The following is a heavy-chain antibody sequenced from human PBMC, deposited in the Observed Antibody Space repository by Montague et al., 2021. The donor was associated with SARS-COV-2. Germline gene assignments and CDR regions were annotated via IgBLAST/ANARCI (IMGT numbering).Heavy chain of an antibody. CDR1: GDSFNSPKYY. CDR3: ARGSYGSGSYHAFDI. Sequence: SETLSLTCTVSGDSFNSPKYYCAWIRQPPGKGPEWIGSSYYSGTTYDNPSLRSQVTMSVDASKTQFSLKMNSVTAADTAVYYCARGSYGSGSYHAFDIWGQGTVVAVSS. D-gene: IGHD3-10*01. CDR2: SYYSGTT. J-gene: IGHJ3*02. V-gene: IGHV4-39*01.